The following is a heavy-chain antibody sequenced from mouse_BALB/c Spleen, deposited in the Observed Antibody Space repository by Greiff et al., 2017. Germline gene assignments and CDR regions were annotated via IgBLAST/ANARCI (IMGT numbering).Heavy chain of an antibody. CDR1: GDSITSGY. CDR2: ISYSGST. J-gene: IGHJ3*01. CDR3: ARGDYDYDVWFAY. D-gene: IGHD2-4*01. V-gene: IGHV3-8*02. Sequence: EVQRVESGPSLVKPSQTLSLTCSVTGDSITSGYWNWIRKFPGNKLEYMGYISYSGSTYYNPSLKSRISITRDTSKNQYYLQLNSVTTEDTATYYCARGDYDYDVWFAYWGQGTLVTVSA.